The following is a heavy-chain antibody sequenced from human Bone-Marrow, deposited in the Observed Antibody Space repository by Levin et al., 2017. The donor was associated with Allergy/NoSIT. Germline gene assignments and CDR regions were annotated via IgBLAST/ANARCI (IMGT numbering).Heavy chain of an antibody. D-gene: IGHD3-3*01. CDR1: GGTFSSYA. V-gene: IGHV1-69*13. J-gene: IGHJ6*02. CDR2: IIPIFGTA. Sequence: GASVKVSCKASGGTFSSYAISWVRQAPGQGLEWMGGIIPIFGTANYAQKFQGRVTITADESTSTAYMELSSLRSEDTAVYYCARDDITIFGVVNPAGYGMDVWGQGTTVTVSS. CDR3: ARDDITIFGVVNPAGYGMDV.